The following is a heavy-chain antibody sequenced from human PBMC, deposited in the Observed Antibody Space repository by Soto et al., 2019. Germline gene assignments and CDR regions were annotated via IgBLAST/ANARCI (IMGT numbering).Heavy chain of an antibody. J-gene: IGHJ6*03. CDR1: GFTFSSYA. CDR2: ISGSGGST. Sequence: GGSLRLSCAASGFTFSSYAMSWVRQAPGKGLEWVSAISGSGGSTYYADSVKGRFTISRDNSKNTLYLQMNSLRAEDTAVYYCAKKVRYCSGGSFYTSLTYDMDAWGIGTALPVSS. V-gene: IGHV3-23*01. CDR3: AKKVRYCSGGSFYTSLTYDMDA. D-gene: IGHD2-15*01.